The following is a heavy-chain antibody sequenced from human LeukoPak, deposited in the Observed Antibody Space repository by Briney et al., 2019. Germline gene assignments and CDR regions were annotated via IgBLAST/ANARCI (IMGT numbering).Heavy chain of an antibody. CDR1: GGSFSGYY. V-gene: IGHV4-34*01. CDR3: SRDGGRDSGSYYEDY. CDR2: INHSGST. J-gene: IGHJ4*02. Sequence: SETLSLTCAVCGGSFSGYYWSWIRQPPGKGLEWVGEINHSGSTNYNPSLKSRVTISVDTSKNQFSLKLSSVTAADTAVYYCSRDGGRDSGSYYEDYWGQGTLVTVSS. D-gene: IGHD1-26*01.